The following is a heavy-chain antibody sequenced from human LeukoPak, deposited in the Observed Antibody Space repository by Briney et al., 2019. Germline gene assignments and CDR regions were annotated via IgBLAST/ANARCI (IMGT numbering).Heavy chain of an antibody. Sequence: PGGSLRLSCATSGFTFSSNWMHRVRQTPGKGLVWVSRINSDGSSTSYADSVKGRFTISRHNAKDTLYLQMNSLRAEDTAVYCCARSPLTVTTRLPFDYWGQGTLVTVSS. J-gene: IGHJ4*02. CDR1: GFTFSSNW. CDR3: ARSPLTVTTRLPFDY. V-gene: IGHV3-74*01. CDR2: INSDGSST. D-gene: IGHD4-17*01.